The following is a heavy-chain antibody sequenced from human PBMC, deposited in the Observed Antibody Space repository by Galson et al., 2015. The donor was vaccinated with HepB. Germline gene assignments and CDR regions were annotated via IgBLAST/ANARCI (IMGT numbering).Heavy chain of an antibody. Sequence: SLRLSCAASGFTFSNAWMSWVRQAPGKGLEWVSSISSSSSYIYYADSVKGRFTISRDNAKNSLYLQMNSLRAEDTAVYYCARDLYSSSWYTPKKYYYYGMDVWGQGTTVTVSS. CDR1: GFTFSNAW. D-gene: IGHD6-13*01. J-gene: IGHJ6*02. CDR2: ISSSSSYI. V-gene: IGHV3-21*01. CDR3: ARDLYSSSWYTPKKYYYYGMDV.